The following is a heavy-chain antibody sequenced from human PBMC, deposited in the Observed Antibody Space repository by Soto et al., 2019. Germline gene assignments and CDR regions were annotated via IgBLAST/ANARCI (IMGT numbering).Heavy chain of an antibody. CDR1: GFTFSSYW. CDR3: ARDLHYDFWSGYDNYYHYYMDV. D-gene: IGHD3-3*01. J-gene: IGHJ6*03. CDR2: IKQDGSEK. Sequence: GGSLRLSCAASGFTFSSYWMSWVRQAPGKGLEWVANIKQDGSEKYYVDSVKGRFTISRDNAKNSLYLQMNSLRAEDTVVYYCARDLHYDFWSGYDNYYHYYMDVWGKGTTVTVSS. V-gene: IGHV3-7*01.